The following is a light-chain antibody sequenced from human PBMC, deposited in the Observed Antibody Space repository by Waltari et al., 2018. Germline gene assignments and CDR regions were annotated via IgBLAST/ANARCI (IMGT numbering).Light chain of an antibody. CDR3: ASLAINTHCV. V-gene: IGLV2-8*01. Sequence: QSALTQPPSASGSPAQSVTISCTGTSSDIGGYDYVSWYQQHPGKAPKLLLFEINKRPSGVADRFSGSKSGTTASLTVAGLQPEDDAHYCCASLAINTHCVFGSGTKLTVL. CDR1: SSDIGGYDY. CDR2: EIN. J-gene: IGLJ1*01.